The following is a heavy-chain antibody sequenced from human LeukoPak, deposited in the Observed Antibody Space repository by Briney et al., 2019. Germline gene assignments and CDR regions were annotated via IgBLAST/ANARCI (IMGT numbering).Heavy chain of an antibody. D-gene: IGHD5-24*01. Sequence: GGSLRLSCAASGFTFSSYWMSWVRQAPGKGLEWVANIKQDGSEKYYVDSVKGRFTISRDNAKNSLYLQMHSLRAEDTAVYYCARERDGYITDAFDIWGQGTMVTVSS. CDR1: GFTFSSYW. V-gene: IGHV3-7*01. CDR3: ARERDGYITDAFDI. CDR2: IKQDGSEK. J-gene: IGHJ3*02.